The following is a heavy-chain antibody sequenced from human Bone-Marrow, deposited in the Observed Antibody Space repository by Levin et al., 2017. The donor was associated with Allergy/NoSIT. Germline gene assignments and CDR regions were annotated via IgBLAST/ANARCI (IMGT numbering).Heavy chain of an antibody. Sequence: KISCKASGGTFSSYAISWVRQAPGQGLEWMGGIIPIFGTANYAQKFQGRVTITADESTSTAYMELSSLRSEDTAVYYCARGTPEDSSSWYVYHWGQGTLVTVSS. CDR2: IIPIFGTA. J-gene: IGHJ4*02. CDR3: ARGTPEDSSSWYVYH. CDR1: GGTFSSYA. D-gene: IGHD6-13*01. V-gene: IGHV1-69*01.